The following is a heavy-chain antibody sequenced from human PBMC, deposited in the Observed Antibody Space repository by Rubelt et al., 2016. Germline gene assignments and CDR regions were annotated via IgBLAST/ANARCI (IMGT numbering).Heavy chain of an antibody. J-gene: IGHJ4*02. D-gene: IGHD3-22*01. V-gene: IGHV3-21*04. CDR3: ARDSLTYYYDSSGSIDY. CDR2: ISSSSSYI. Sequence: EVHLVESGGGVVQPGRSLRLSCAASGFTFSSYSMNWVRQAPGKGLEWVSSISSSSSYIYYADSVKGRFTISRDNAKNSLYLQMNSLRAEDTAVYYCARDSLTYYYDSSGSIDYWGQGTLVTVSS. CDR1: GFTFSSYS.